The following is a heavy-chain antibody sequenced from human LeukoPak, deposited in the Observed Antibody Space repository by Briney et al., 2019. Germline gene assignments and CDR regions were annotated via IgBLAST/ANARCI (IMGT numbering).Heavy chain of an antibody. V-gene: IGHV4-34*01. J-gene: IGHJ4*02. Sequence: SETLSLTCAVYGGSFSGYYWSWIRQPPGKGLEWIGEINHSGSTNYNPSLKSRVTISVDTSKNQFSLKLSSVTAADTAVYYCVRVPTVTFFDYWGQGTLVTVSS. CDR2: INHSGST. CDR1: GGSFSGYY. CDR3: VRVPTVTFFDY. D-gene: IGHD4-17*01.